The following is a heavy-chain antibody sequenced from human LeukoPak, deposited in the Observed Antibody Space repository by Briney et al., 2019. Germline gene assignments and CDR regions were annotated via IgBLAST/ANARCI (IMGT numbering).Heavy chain of an antibody. D-gene: IGHD6-13*01. CDR2: MNPNSGNT. CDR3: ARGYSSSWPTAFDI. Sequence: ASVKVSCKASGYTFTSYDINWVRQATGQGLEWMGWMNPNSGNTGYAQKFQGRVTMTRNTSISTAYMELSSLRSEDTAVYHCARGYSSSWPTAFDIRGQGTMVTVSS. CDR1: GYTFTSYD. V-gene: IGHV1-8*01. J-gene: IGHJ3*02.